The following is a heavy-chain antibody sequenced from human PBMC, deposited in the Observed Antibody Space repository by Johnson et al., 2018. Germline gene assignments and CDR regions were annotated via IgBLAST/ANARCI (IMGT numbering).Heavy chain of an antibody. CDR3: ARGGWPPAAFVF. D-gene: IGHD2-15*01. V-gene: IGHV3-20*04. Sequence: VQLQQWGAGLLKPSETLSLTCAVYGGSFSGYYWSWVRQAPGKGLEWVSGINWNGGSTGYADSVKGRFTSSRDNAKYSRYLQMNCLRAEDTAVYYCARGGWPPAAFVFWGQGTMVTVSS. CDR2: INWNGGST. J-gene: IGHJ3*01. CDR1: GGSFSGYY.